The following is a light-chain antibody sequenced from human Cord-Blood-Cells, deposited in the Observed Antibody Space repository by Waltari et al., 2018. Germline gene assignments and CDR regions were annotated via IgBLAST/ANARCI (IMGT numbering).Light chain of an antibody. Sequence: DIQLTQSPSSLSASVGDRVTITCRASQGISNYLAWYQQKPGKVPKLLIYAASTLQSGVPSRFSGSGSGTDFTLTISSLQPEDVATYYCQKYNSAPSLTFGGGTKVEIK. CDR2: AAS. J-gene: IGKJ4*01. CDR3: QKYNSAPSLT. V-gene: IGKV1-27*01. CDR1: QGISNY.